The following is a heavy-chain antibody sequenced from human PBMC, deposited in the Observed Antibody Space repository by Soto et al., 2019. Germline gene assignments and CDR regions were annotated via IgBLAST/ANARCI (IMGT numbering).Heavy chain of an antibody. CDR1: GGSFSGYY. J-gene: IGHJ6*02. V-gene: IGHV4-34*01. CDR3: ARGDSSSLYYYYGVDV. D-gene: IGHD6-6*01. Sequence: PSETLSLTCAVYGGSFSGYYWSWIRQPPGKGLEWVGEINHSGSTNYNPSLKSRVTISVDTSKNQFSLKLSSVTAADTAVYYCARGDSSSLYYYYGVDVWGQGTTVTVSS. CDR2: INHSGST.